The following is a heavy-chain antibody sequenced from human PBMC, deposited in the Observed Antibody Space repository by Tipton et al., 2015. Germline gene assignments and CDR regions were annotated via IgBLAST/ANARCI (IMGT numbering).Heavy chain of an antibody. CDR2: FNWNNQET. Sequence: SLRLSCVASGFFFDSFAIHWVRQSPGKGLEWVSGFNWNNQETAYADSVKGRFTVSRDNSKNTLYLQMDSLRADDTAVYYCAKSLPYSSRRNFYGMDVWGQGTTVTVSS. D-gene: IGHD6-13*01. V-gene: IGHV3-9*01. J-gene: IGHJ6*02. CDR1: GFFFDSFA. CDR3: AKSLPYSSRRNFYGMDV.